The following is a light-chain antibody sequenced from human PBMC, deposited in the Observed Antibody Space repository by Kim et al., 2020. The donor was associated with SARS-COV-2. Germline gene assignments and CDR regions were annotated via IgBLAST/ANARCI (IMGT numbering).Light chain of an antibody. CDR3: QAWDISTAV. Sequence: SYELTQPPSVSVSPGQTATITCSGDKLGEKYTSWYQQKAGQSPVLVIHQDIKRPSGIPERFSGSNSGDTATLTVSGTQAMDEADYYCQAWDISTAVFGGG. CDR1: KLGEKY. V-gene: IGLV3-1*01. CDR2: QDI. J-gene: IGLJ3*02.